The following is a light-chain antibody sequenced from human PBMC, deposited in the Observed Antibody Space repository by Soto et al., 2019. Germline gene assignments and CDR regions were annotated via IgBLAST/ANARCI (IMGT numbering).Light chain of an antibody. Sequence: QSALTQPASVSGFPGQSITISCTGTINDVGGYNYVSWYQQHPGKAPKLLIYEVSKRPSGVSNRFSGSKSDNTASLTIFGLQVEDEADYYCSSYTSNSTIVFGGGTKLTVL. CDR1: INDVGGYNY. V-gene: IGLV2-14*01. CDR2: EVS. CDR3: SSYTSNSTIV. J-gene: IGLJ2*01.